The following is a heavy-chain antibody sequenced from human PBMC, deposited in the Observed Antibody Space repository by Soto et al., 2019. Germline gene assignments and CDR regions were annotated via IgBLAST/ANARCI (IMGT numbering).Heavy chain of an antibody. CDR1: GFTFSSYA. CDR3: AKDAHYYGSGRVGYYYYGMDV. J-gene: IGHJ6*02. Sequence: PGGSLRLSCAASGFTFSSYAMSWVRQAPGKGLEWVSAISGSGGSTYYADSVKGRFTISRDNSKNTLYLQMNSLRAEDTAVYYCAKDAHYYGSGRVGYYYYGMDVWGQGTTVTVSS. D-gene: IGHD3-10*01. CDR2: ISGSGGST. V-gene: IGHV3-23*01.